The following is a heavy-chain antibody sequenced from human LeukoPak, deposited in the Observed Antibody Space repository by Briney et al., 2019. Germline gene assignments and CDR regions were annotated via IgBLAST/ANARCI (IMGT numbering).Heavy chain of an antibody. V-gene: IGHV3-21*04. CDR1: GFTFSSYS. Sequence: GGSLRLSCAASGFTFSSYSMNWVRQAPGKGLEWVSSISSSSSYIYYADSVKGRFTISRDNAKNSLYLQMNSLRADDTAVYYCARLRGSGTFDYWGQGTLVTVSS. CDR3: ARLRGSGTFDY. D-gene: IGHD3-10*01. J-gene: IGHJ4*02. CDR2: ISSSSSYI.